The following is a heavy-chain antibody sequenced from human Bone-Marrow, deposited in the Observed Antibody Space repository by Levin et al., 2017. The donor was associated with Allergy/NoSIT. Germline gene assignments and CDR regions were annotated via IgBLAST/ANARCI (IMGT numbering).Heavy chain of an antibody. CDR1: GYTFTSYA. CDR3: AREMITFGGVIVMGDY. Sequence: ASVKVSCKASGYTFTSYAMNWVRQAPGQGLEWMGWINTNTGNPTYAQGFTGRFVFSLDTSVSTAYLQISSLKAEDTAVYYCAREMITFGGVIVMGDYWGQGTLVTVSS. D-gene: IGHD3-16*02. J-gene: IGHJ4*02. CDR2: INTNTGNP. V-gene: IGHV7-4-1*02.